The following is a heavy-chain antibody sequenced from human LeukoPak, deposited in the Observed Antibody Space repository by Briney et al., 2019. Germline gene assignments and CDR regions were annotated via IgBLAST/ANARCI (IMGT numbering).Heavy chain of an antibody. CDR2: IYHSGTT. CDR3: ASSHIVYSSGWYDAFDI. D-gene: IGHD6-19*01. V-gene: IGHV4-39*01. Sequence: PSETLSLTCTVSGGSISSTSYYWGWIRQPPGKGLEWIGNIYHSGTTFYTSSLKSRVTISVDTSKNQFSLKLSSVIAADTAVYYCASSHIVYSSGWYDAFDIWGQGTMVTVSS. J-gene: IGHJ3*02. CDR1: GGSISSTSYY.